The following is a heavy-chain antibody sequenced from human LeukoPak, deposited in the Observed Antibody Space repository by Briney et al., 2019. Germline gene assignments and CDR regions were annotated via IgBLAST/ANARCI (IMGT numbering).Heavy chain of an antibody. CDR3: AKADPAGYFDY. CDR2: ISYDGSNK. J-gene: IGHJ4*02. Sequence: GGSLRLSCAASGFTFSSYSIHWVRQAPGKGLEWVAVISYDGSNKYYADSVKGRFTISRDNSKNTLYLQMNSLRAEDTAVYYCAKADPAGYFDYWGQGTLVTVSS. CDR1: GFTFSSYS. D-gene: IGHD2-2*01. V-gene: IGHV3-30*04.